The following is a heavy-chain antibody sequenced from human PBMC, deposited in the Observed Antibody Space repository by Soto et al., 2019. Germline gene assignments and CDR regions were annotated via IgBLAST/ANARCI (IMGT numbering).Heavy chain of an antibody. V-gene: IGHV3-7*04. Sequence: PGGSLRLSCAASGFIFTNYWMSWVRQAPGKGLEWVATIQKDGSEKYYVDSVKGRFAISRDNANKSVYLEMNSLRAEDTAVYYCAGGGINYGDYRSMDVWGKGTTVTVSS. CDR1: GFIFTNYW. CDR2: IQKDGSEK. J-gene: IGHJ6*03. D-gene: IGHD4-17*01. CDR3: AGGGINYGDYRSMDV.